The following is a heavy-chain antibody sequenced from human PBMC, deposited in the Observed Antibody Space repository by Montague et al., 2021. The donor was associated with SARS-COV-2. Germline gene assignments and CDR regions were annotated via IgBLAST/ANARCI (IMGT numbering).Heavy chain of an antibody. D-gene: IGHD4-11*01. Sequence: SETLSLTCAVYGESFSGFFWSWIRQPPGKGLEWIAEINDRGVTNXNYNPSLGSRVTISADTSKNQFSLKLRSVTAAVTAVYYCARWDPQTLTVISLRGKSANDYWGQGTLVTVSS. V-gene: IGHV4-34*01. CDR1: GESFSGFF. CDR2: INDRGVTNX. J-gene: IGHJ4*02. CDR3: ARWDPQTLTVISLRGKSANDY.